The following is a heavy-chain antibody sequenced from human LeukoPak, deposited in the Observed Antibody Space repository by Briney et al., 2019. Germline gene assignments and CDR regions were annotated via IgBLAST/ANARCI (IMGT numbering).Heavy chain of an antibody. J-gene: IGHJ4*02. V-gene: IGHV1-2*02. CDR1: GYTFTGNY. CDR2: ISPNNGGT. D-gene: IGHD2-15*01. Sequence: ASVKVSCKASGYTFTGNYVHWVRQAPGQGLEWMGWISPNNGGTGYAQNVRDRVTMTTDTSINPAYMELSWLTSDDTAVYYCAREWDCSDGICFPRGFDFWGQGTLVTVSS. CDR3: AREWDCSDGICFPRGFDF.